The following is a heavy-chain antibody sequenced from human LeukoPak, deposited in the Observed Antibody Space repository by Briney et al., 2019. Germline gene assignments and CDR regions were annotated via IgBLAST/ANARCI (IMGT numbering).Heavy chain of an antibody. J-gene: IGHJ4*02. Sequence: ASVKVSCKASGYTFTSYGISWVRLAPGQGLEWMGWISAYNGNTNYAQKLQGRVTMTTDTSTSTAYMELRSLRSDDTAVYYCTRVTGYCSGGSCYLTPLFDYWGQGTLVTVSS. V-gene: IGHV1-18*01. CDR3: TRVTGYCSGGSCYLTPLFDY. D-gene: IGHD2-15*01. CDR2: ISAYNGNT. CDR1: GYTFTSYG.